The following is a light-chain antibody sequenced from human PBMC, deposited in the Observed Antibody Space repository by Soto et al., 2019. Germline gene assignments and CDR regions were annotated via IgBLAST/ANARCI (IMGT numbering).Light chain of an antibody. J-gene: IGKJ1*01. Sequence: EIVLTQSPGTLSLSPGERAALSCRASRSLSSSYLAWYQQRPGQAPRLLIYGASYRATGIPDRFSGSGSGTDFTLTISRLEPEDFAVYYCHQYGSSPSTFGQGTKVDIK. CDR1: RSLSSSY. V-gene: IGKV3-20*01. CDR2: GAS. CDR3: HQYGSSPST.